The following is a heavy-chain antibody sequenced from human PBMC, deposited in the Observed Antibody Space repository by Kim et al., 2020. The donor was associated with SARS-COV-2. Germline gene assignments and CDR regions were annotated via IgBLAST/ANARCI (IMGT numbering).Heavy chain of an antibody. Sequence: GGSLRLSCAASGFTFSSYDMHWVRQATGKGLEWVSAIGTAGDPYYPGSVKGRFTISRENAKNSLYLQMNSLRAGDTAVYYCARATYKGGYCSSTSCRRGWGPNPPKTADYWGQGTLVTVSS. D-gene: IGHD2-2*01. J-gene: IGHJ4*02. CDR3: ARATYKGGYCSSTSCRRGWGPNPPKTADY. CDR1: GFTFSSYD. CDR2: IGTAGDP. V-gene: IGHV3-13*05.